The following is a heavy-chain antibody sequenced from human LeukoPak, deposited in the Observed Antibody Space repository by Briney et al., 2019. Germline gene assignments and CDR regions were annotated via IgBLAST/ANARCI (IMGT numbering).Heavy chain of an antibody. CDR3: ARGPSGSGRPDDY. J-gene: IGHJ4*02. V-gene: IGHV1-69*13. Sequence: ASVKVSCKASGGTFSSYAISWVRQAPGQGLEWMGGIIPIFGTANYAQKFQGRVTITADESTSTAYMELRSLRSDDTAVYYCARGPSGSGRPDDYWGQGTLVTVSS. CDR1: GGTFSSYA. D-gene: IGHD3-10*01. CDR2: IIPIFGTA.